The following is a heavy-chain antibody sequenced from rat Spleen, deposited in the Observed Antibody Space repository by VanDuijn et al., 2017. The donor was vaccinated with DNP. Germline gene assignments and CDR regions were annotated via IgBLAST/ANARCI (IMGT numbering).Heavy chain of an antibody. V-gene: IGHV5-17*01. CDR1: GFTFSDYA. D-gene: IGHD4-3*01. CDR2: IISDGGST. J-gene: IGHJ2*01. Sequence: EVQLVESGGGLVQPGNSLKLSCAASGFTFSDYAMAWVRLSPKKGLEWVAAIISDGGSTYYPDSVRGRFTISRDNAKNTLYLQMNSLRSEDMATYYCARWNSGHFDYWGQGVMVSVSS. CDR3: ARWNSGHFDY.